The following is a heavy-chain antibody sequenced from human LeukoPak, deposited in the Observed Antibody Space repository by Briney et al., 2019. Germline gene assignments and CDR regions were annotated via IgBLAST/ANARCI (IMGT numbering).Heavy chain of an antibody. Sequence: GGSLRLSCAASGFTFSDYYMSWIRQVPGKGLEWVGRVKSKSDRGTTDYAAPVKGRFTISRDDSKNTLYLQMNSLKTEDTAVYYCASESKLGRQLWYFDYWGQGTLVAVSS. V-gene: IGHV3-15*01. CDR1: GFTFSDYY. D-gene: IGHD7-27*01. CDR2: VKSKSDRGTT. J-gene: IGHJ4*02. CDR3: ASESKLGRQLWYFDY.